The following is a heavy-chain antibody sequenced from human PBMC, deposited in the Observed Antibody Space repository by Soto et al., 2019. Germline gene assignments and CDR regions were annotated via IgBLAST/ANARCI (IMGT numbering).Heavy chain of an antibody. Sequence: EASAKVSCKASVYTFTSYYMHWVRQAPGQGLEWMGIINPSGGSTSYAQKFQGRATMTRDTSTSTVYMELSSLRSEDTAVYYCARGHKDIVVVVAALYYGMDVWGQGTTVTVSS. CDR3: ARGHKDIVVVVAALYYGMDV. CDR1: VYTFTSYY. J-gene: IGHJ6*02. CDR2: INPSGGST. D-gene: IGHD2-15*01. V-gene: IGHV1-46*01.